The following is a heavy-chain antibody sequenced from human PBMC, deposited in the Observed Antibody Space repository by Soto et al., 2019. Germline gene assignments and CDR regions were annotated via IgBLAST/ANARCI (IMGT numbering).Heavy chain of an antibody. CDR1: GVTFSRYA. V-gene: IGHV3-30-3*01. Sequence: QVQLVESGGVVVQPGRSLRLSCAASGVTFSRYAMHWVRPAPGKGREWVAVISYDGSNKYYADSVKGRFNISRDNSKNTLNLQMNSKIAEDTAVYSGARYIAVAGTGDYFDYWGQGTLVTVSS. CDR2: ISYDGSNK. J-gene: IGHJ4*02. CDR3: ARYIAVAGTGDYFDY. D-gene: IGHD6-19*01.